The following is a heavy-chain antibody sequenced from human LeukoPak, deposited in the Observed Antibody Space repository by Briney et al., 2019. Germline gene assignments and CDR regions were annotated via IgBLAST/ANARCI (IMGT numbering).Heavy chain of an antibody. CDR2: ISSSSSYI. J-gene: IGHJ4*02. V-gene: IGHV3-21*01. D-gene: IGHD6-13*01. Sequence: GGSLRLSCAASGFTFSSYAMSWVRQAPGKGLEWVSSISSSSSYIYYADSVKGRFTISRDNAKNSLYLQMNSLRAEDTAVYYCASHIAAAGRPFDYWGQGTLVTVSS. CDR1: GFTFSSYA. CDR3: ASHIAAAGRPFDY.